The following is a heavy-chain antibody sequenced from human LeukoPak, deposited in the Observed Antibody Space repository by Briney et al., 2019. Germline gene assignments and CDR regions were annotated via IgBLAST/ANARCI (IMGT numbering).Heavy chain of an antibody. Sequence: SETLSLTCAVYGGSFSGYYWSWTRQPPGKGLEWIGEINHSGSTNYNPSLKSRVTISVDTSKNQFSLKLSSVTAADTAVYYCARTKLGYCSSTSCSQYFQHWGQGTLVTVSS. J-gene: IGHJ1*01. CDR2: INHSGST. CDR1: GGSFSGYY. D-gene: IGHD2-2*01. CDR3: ARTKLGYCSSTSCSQYFQH. V-gene: IGHV4-34*01.